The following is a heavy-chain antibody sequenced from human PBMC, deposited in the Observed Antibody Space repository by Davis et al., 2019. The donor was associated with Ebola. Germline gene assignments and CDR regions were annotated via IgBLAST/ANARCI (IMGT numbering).Heavy chain of an antibody. CDR1: GGSFSGYY. CDR2: INHSGST. V-gene: IGHV4-34*01. CDR3: ARGLGDMDV. Sequence: GSLRLSCAVYGGSFSGYYWSWIRQPPGKGLEWIGEINHSGSTNYNPSLKSRVTISVDTSKNQFSLKLSSVTAADTAVYYCARGLGDMDVWGQGTTVTVSS. D-gene: IGHD3-10*01. J-gene: IGHJ6*02.